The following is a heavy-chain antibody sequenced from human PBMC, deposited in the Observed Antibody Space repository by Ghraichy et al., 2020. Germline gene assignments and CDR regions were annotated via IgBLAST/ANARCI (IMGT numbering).Heavy chain of an antibody. D-gene: IGHD3-22*01. CDR2: ISSSSSTI. J-gene: IGHJ4*02. Sequence: GSLRLSCAASGFTFSSYSMNWVRQAPGKGLEWVSYISSSSSTIYYADSVKGRFTISRDNAKNSLYLQMNSLRDEDTAVYYCARRYYDSSGYYSTRFDYWGQGTLVTVSS. CDR3: ARRYYDSSGYYSTRFDY. CDR1: GFTFSSYS. V-gene: IGHV3-48*02.